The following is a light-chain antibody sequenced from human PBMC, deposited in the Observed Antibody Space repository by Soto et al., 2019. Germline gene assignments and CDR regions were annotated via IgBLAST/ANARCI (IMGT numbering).Light chain of an antibody. Sequence: EIGLTQSQATLSVSPGERATLSCRASQSVSSNLAWYQQKPGQAPRLLIYGASTRATGIPARFSGSGSGTGFTLTISSLQSEDFAVYYCQQYNNWAVTFGQGTKVDIK. J-gene: IGKJ1*01. CDR1: QSVSSN. CDR2: GAS. CDR3: QQYNNWAVT. V-gene: IGKV3-15*01.